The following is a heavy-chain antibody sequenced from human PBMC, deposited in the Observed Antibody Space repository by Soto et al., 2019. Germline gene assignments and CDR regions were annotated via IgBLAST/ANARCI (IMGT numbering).Heavy chain of an antibody. V-gene: IGHV4-31*03. D-gene: IGHD1-26*01. J-gene: IGHJ4*02. Sequence: PSETLSLTCTVSGGSISSGGYYWSWIRQHPGKGLEWIGYIYYSGSTYYNPSLKSRVTISVDTSKNQFSLKLSSVTAADTAVYYCARLGGSYAVPHFDYWGQGTLVTAPQ. CDR2: IYYSGST. CDR1: GGSISSGGYY. CDR3: ARLGGSYAVPHFDY.